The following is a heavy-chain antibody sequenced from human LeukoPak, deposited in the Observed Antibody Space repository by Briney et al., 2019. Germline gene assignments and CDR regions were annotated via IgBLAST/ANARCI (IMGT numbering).Heavy chain of an antibody. CDR2: ISYDGSNK. V-gene: IGHV3-30*18. Sequence: GRSLRLSCAASGFTFSSYGMHWVRQAPGKGLEWVAVISYDGSNKYYADSVKGRFTISRDNSKNTLYLQMNSLRAEDTAVYYCAKDLSIAAAGYYYGMDVWGQGTTVTVSS. CDR3: AKDLSIAAAGYYYGMDV. J-gene: IGHJ6*02. D-gene: IGHD6-13*01. CDR1: GFTFSSYG.